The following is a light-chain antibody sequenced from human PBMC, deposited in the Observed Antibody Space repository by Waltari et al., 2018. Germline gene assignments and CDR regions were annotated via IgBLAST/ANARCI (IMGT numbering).Light chain of an antibody. CDR3: QQRNNGPVT. J-gene: IGKJ4*01. V-gene: IGKV3-11*01. CDR2: DTS. CDR1: QSVSGY. Sequence: ELLLTQSPATVSLSQGDSATLYCRASQSVSGYLPWYQQKPGQAPRLLLYDTSNRATAIPDRSSGSGYGTDFTLTISSLEPEDFAVYDGQQRNNGPVTFGGGTKVEIK.